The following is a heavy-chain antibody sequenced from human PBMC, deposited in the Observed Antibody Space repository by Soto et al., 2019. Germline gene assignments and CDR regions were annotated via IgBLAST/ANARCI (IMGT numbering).Heavy chain of an antibody. CDR1: GGTFSSYA. J-gene: IGHJ3*02. D-gene: IGHD1-26*01. CDR3: ARVRNSMRGSKPTNDDAFDI. V-gene: IGHV1-69*13. CDR2: IIPIFGTA. Sequence: GASVKVSCKASGGTFSSYAISWVRQAPGQGLEWMGGIIPIFGTANYAQKFQGRVTITADESTSTAYMELSSLRSEDTAVYYCARVRNSMRGSKPTNDDAFDIWGQGTMVTVSS.